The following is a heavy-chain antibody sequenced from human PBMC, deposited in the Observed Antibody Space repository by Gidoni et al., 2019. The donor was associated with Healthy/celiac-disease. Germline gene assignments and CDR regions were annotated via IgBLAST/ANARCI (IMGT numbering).Heavy chain of an antibody. CDR3: ARERYYYDSSADYFDY. J-gene: IGHJ4*02. CDR2: ISYDGSNK. Sequence: QVQLVESGGGVVQPGRSLRLSCAASGFTFSSYAMHWVRQAPGKGREWVAVISYDGSNKYYADAVKGRFTISRDNSKNTPYLQMNSLRAEDTAVYYCARERYYYDSSADYFDYWGQGTLVTVSS. D-gene: IGHD3-22*01. V-gene: IGHV3-30-3*01. CDR1: GFTFSSYA.